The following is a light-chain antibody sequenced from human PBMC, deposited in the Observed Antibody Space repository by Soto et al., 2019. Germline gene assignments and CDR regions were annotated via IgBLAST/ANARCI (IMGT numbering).Light chain of an antibody. CDR3: LSYAGSYVV. V-gene: IGLV2-11*01. J-gene: IGLJ2*01. CDR1: SSDVGGYNY. CDR2: DVS. Sequence: QSALTQPRSVSGSPGQSVTISCTGTSSDVGGYNYVSWYQQHPGKAPKLMIFDVSKRPSGVPDRFSGSKSGNTASLTISGLQAEDEADYSCLSYAGSYVVFGGGTKLTVL.